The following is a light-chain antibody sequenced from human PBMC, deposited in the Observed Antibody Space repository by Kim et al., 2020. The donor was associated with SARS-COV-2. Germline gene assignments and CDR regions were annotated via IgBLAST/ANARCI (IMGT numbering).Light chain of an antibody. CDR3: QQYSNYWT. J-gene: IGKJ1*01. Sequence: SASEGDRVTITCRASQSISSWLAWYQQKPGKAPKLLIYRASDLESGVPSRFSASGSGTEFTLTISSLQPDDFATYYCQQYSNYWTFGQGTKVEIK. CDR1: QSISSW. V-gene: IGKV1-5*03. CDR2: RAS.